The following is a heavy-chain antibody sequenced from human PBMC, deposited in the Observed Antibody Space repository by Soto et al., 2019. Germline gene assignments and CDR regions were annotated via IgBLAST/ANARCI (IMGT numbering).Heavy chain of an antibody. V-gene: IGHV1-46*01. CDR2: INPSGGST. CDR1: GYTFTSYY. D-gene: IGHD3-9*01. Sequence: ASVKVSCKASGYTFTSYYMHWVRQAPGQGLEWMGIINPSGGSTSYAQKFQGRVTMTRDTSTSTVYMELSSLRSEDTAVYYCARHPLRYFDWFRTGGDAFDIWGQGTMVTVSS. J-gene: IGHJ3*02. CDR3: ARHPLRYFDWFRTGGDAFDI.